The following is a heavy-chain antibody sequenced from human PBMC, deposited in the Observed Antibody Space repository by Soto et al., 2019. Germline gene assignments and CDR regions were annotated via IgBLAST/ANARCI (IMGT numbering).Heavy chain of an antibody. CDR3: ARGWSSSGWTLNWFDP. CDR2: IYHSGST. CDR1: GGSISSGGYS. V-gene: IGHV4-30-2*01. D-gene: IGHD6-19*01. J-gene: IGHJ5*02. Sequence: NPSETLSLTCAVSGGSISSGGYSWSWIRQPPGKGLEWIGYIYHSGSTYYNPSLKSRVTISVDRSKNQFSLKLSSVTAADTAVYYCARGWSSSGWTLNWFDPWGQGTLVTVSS.